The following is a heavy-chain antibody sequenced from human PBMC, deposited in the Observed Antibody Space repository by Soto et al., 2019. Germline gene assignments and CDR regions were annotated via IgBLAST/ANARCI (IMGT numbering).Heavy chain of an antibody. J-gene: IGHJ6*02. CDR2: INYSGGT. Sequence: QVQLQESGPRLVKPSETLSLTSTVSGGSLRSYYCSWFRQPPGKGLEWVGYINYSGGTFYNPSLKSRVTMSVDTSNNQYSLMVNSVTATDTAVYYCARQGFGELNGLVDVWGQGTTVTVSS. D-gene: IGHD3-10*01. V-gene: IGHV4-59*08. CDR1: GGSLRSYY. CDR3: ARQGFGELNGLVDV.